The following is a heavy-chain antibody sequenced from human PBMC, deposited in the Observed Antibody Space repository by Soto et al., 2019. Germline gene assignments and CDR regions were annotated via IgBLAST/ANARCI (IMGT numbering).Heavy chain of an antibody. V-gene: IGHV4-59*12. CDR1: GGSISSYY. CDR2: IYYSGSA. D-gene: IGHD1-26*01. CDR3: AREGGSGSPDWYFNV. Sequence: SETLSLTCTVSGGSISSYYWSWIRQTPGKGLQYIGYIYYSGSANYNPSLKSRVTISDDTSTNQIFLTLTSVTAADTAVYYCAREGGSGSPDWYFNVWGRGTLVTVSS. J-gene: IGHJ2*01.